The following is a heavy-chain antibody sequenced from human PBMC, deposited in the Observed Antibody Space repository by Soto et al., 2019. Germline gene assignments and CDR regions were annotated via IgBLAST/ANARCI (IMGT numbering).Heavy chain of an antibody. CDR3: ARGFSSYSDF. J-gene: IGHJ4*02. D-gene: IGHD3-10*01. CDR2: MNPNTGNT. V-gene: IGHV1-8*01. CDR1: GYTFTDYD. Sequence: QVQLVQSGPELKKPGASVKVSCKASGYTFTDYDFNWVRQAAGQGLEWMGWMNPNTGNTAYAQKFQGRLTLTRDTSISTVYMDLSRLTYEDTSVYYCARGFSSYSDFWAQGTPVTVSS.